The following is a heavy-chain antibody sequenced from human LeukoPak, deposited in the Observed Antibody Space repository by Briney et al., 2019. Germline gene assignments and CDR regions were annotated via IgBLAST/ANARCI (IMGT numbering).Heavy chain of an antibody. CDR3: ARAPDYLNYFDY. V-gene: IGHV4-59*01. D-gene: IGHD4-11*01. Sequence: SETLSLTCTVSGGSISSYYWNWIRQRPGKGLEWIGYIYNSGSTNYNPSLKSRVTISVDTSKNQFSLKLSSVTAADTAVYYCARAPDYLNYFDYWGQGTAVTVSS. J-gene: IGHJ4*02. CDR1: GGSISSYY. CDR2: IYNSGST.